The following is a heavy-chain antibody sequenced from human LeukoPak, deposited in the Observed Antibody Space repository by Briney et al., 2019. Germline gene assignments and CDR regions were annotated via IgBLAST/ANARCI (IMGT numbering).Heavy chain of an antibody. CDR1: GFTVSSNY. CDR2: IYSGGST. Sequence: GGSLRLSCAASGFTVSSNYMSWVRQAPGKGLEWVSVIYSGGSTYYADSVKGRFTISRDNSKNTLYLQMNSLRAEDTAVYYCARGAASGYDCGYYFDYWGQGTLVTVPS. D-gene: IGHD5-12*01. CDR3: ARGAASGYDCGYYFDY. V-gene: IGHV3-53*01. J-gene: IGHJ4*02.